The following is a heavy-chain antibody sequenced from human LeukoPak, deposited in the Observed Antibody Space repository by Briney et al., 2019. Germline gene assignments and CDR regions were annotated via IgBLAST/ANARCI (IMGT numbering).Heavy chain of an antibody. Sequence: GGSLRLSCAASGFGFGIFAMNWVRQAPGKGLEWVSVIFGNGAGIQYADSVKGRFSISRDNSANVLFLQMNSLRAEDTAVYYCVKDRTPDGFYSNDLWGQGTLVTVSS. D-gene: IGHD5-24*01. CDR2: IFGNGAGI. CDR3: VKDRTPDGFYSNDL. J-gene: IGHJ5*02. V-gene: IGHV3-23*01. CDR1: GFGFGIFA.